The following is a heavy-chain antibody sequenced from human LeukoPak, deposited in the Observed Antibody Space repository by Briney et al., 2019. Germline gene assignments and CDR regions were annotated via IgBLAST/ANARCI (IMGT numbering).Heavy chain of an antibody. D-gene: IGHD3-3*02. J-gene: IGHJ4*02. V-gene: IGHV3-74*01. CDR1: GFTFSSYW. CDR2: INSDGSST. Sequence: GSLRLSCAASGFTFSSYWMHWVRQAPGKGLVWVSRINSDGSSTSYADSVKGRFTISRDNAKNTLCLQMNSLRAEDTAVYYCARDGVHFWSGYYTGRYFDYWGQGTLVTVSS. CDR3: ARDGVHFWSGYYTGRYFDY.